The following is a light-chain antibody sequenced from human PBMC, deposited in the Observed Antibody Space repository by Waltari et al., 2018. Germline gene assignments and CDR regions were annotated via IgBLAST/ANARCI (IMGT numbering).Light chain of an antibody. CDR3: NSYTSGRTWV. CDR2: DVN. Sequence: QSALTQPASVSGSLGQSIIISCTGTSSDVGGNNHVSWFLHHPGKAPKLMIHDVNERPSGVSSRFSGSKSGNTASLTISGLQAEDEAIYYCNSYTSGRTWVFGGGTRLTVL. V-gene: IGLV2-14*03. CDR1: SSDVGGNNH. J-gene: IGLJ3*02.